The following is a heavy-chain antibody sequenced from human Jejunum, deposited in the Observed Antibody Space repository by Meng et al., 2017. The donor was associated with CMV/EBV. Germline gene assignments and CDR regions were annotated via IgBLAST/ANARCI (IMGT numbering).Heavy chain of an antibody. Sequence: MNWVRQAPGKALEWVSSVSSSSRSSSYIYYAVSVKGRFTISRDNAKKSLFLQMDSLRAEDTGLYRCVRVGDSSYGSGSYYNRPFDSWGQGTLVTVSS. J-gene: IGHJ4*02. D-gene: IGHD3-10*01. CDR2: VSSSSRSSSYI. CDR3: VRVGDSSYGSGSYYNRPFDS. V-gene: IGHV3-21*04.